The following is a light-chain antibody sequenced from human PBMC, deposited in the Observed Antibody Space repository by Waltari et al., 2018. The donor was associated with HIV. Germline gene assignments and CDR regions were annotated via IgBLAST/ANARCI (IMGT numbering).Light chain of an antibody. V-gene: IGKV1-5*03. CDR3: QQYDSYPLT. CDR2: KAS. CDR1: QNIGYW. Sequence: DIQMTQSPSTLSASVGDRVTITCRASQNIGYWLAWYQQKPGKAPNLLIYKASNLESGVPSRFSGSGSGTEFTLTISSLQPDDFATYFCQQYDSYPLTFGQGTKVEIK. J-gene: IGKJ1*01.